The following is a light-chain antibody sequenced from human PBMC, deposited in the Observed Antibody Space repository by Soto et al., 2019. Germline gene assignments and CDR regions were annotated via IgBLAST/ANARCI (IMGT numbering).Light chain of an antibody. CDR1: QTIYNW. Sequence: DIQMTQSPSTLSASVGDRVTITCRASQTIYNWLAWYQQKPGRAPKVMIYDASTLKSGVPSRFSGTGSGTEFTLTISSLQTDDFATYYCQQYYSYPYTFGQGTKLEI. J-gene: IGKJ2*01. CDR2: DAS. V-gene: IGKV1-5*01. CDR3: QQYYSYPYT.